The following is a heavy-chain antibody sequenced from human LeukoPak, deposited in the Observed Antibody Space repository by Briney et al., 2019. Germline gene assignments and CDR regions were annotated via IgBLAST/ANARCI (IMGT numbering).Heavy chain of an antibody. CDR1: GFTFSDAW. CDR2: IKRKTDAGTT. V-gene: IGHV3-15*07. Sequence: PGGSLRLSCAASGFTFSDAWMNWVRQAPGKGLEWVGRIKRKTDAGTTDYAAPVKGRFTISRDDSKNTLYLQMNSLKTEDTAVYYCTTGNWGPYWGQGTLVTVSS. CDR3: TTGNWGPY. J-gene: IGHJ4*02. D-gene: IGHD7-27*01.